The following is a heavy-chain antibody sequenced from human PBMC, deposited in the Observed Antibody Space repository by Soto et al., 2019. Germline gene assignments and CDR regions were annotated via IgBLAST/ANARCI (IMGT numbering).Heavy chain of an antibody. CDR3: ARASPVVTDV. J-gene: IGHJ6*02. V-gene: IGHV4-30-4*01. CDR2: IYYSGST. Sequence: PSETLSLTCTLSGSSISSGDYYWSWIRQPPGKGLEWIGYIYYSGSTYYNPSLKSRVTISVDTSKNQFSLKLSSVTAADTAVYYCARASPVVTDVWGQGTTVTVSS. D-gene: IGHD5-18*01. CDR1: GSSISSGDYY.